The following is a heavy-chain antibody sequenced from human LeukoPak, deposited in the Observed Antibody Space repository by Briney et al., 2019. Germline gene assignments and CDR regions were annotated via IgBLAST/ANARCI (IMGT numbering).Heavy chain of an antibody. CDR3: ARASRSLYYYGSGSYFDY. Sequence: PSETLSLTCTVSGGSINFYYWSWIRQPAGKGLEWIGRIYSTGSTNYSPSLKSRVTMSVDKSKNQFSLNLSSVTAADTAVYYCARASRSLYYYGSGSYFDYWGQGTLVTVSS. V-gene: IGHV4-4*07. D-gene: IGHD3-10*01. CDR2: IYSTGST. CDR1: GGSINFYY. J-gene: IGHJ4*02.